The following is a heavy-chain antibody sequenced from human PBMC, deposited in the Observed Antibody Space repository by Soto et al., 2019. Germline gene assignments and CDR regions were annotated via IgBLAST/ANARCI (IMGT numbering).Heavy chain of an antibody. CDR3: ARDHTAY. J-gene: IGHJ4*02. D-gene: IGHD3-16*01. Sequence: VGSLRLSCAASGFTFSSYAMHWVRQAPGKGLEWVAVISYDGSNKYYADSVKGRFTISRDNSKNTLYLQMNSLRAEDTAVYYCARDHTAYWGQGTLVTVSS. V-gene: IGHV3-30-3*01. CDR1: GFTFSSYA. CDR2: ISYDGSNK.